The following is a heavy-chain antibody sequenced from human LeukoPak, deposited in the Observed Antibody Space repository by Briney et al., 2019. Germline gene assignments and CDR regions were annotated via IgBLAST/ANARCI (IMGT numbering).Heavy chain of an antibody. D-gene: IGHD3-9*01. Sequence: PSETLSLTCTVSGGSISSYYWSWIRQPAGKGLEWIGRVYTSGSTNYNPSLKSRVTMSVDTSKNQFSLKLSSVTAADTAVYYCARDIDILTGRYYYMDVWGKGTTVTVSS. J-gene: IGHJ6*03. CDR1: GGSISSYY. CDR3: ARDIDILTGRYYYMDV. CDR2: VYTSGST. V-gene: IGHV4-4*07.